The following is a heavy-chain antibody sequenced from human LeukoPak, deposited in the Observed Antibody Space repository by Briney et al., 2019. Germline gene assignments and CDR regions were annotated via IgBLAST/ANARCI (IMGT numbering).Heavy chain of an antibody. D-gene: IGHD6-19*01. J-gene: IGHJ4*02. CDR2: ISWNSGSI. CDR1: GFTFDDYA. CDR3: AKGSGMASSGWTSY. V-gene: IGHV3-9*01. Sequence: LPGGSLRLSCAASGFTFDDYAMHWVRQAPGKGLEWVSGISWNSGSIGYADSVKGRFTISRDNAKNSLYLQMNSLRAEDTALYYCAKGSGMASSGWTSYWGPGTLVTVSS.